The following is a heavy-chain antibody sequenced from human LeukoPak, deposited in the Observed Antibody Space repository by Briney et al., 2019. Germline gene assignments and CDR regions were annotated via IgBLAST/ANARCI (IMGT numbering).Heavy chain of an antibody. D-gene: IGHD3-3*01. CDR2: IYYSGST. J-gene: IGHJ4*02. CDR3: ARETLSDFWSGYYS. CDR1: GGSICSYY. V-gene: IGHV4-59*01. Sequence: SETLSLTCTVSGGSICSYYWSWIRQPPGKGLECIGYIYYSGSTNYNPSLKSRVTISVDTSKNQFSLKLSSVTAADTAVYYCARETLSDFWSGYYSWGQGTLVTVSS.